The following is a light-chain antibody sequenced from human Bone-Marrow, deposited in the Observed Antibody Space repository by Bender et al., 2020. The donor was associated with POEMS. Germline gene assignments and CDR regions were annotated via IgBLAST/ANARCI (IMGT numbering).Light chain of an antibody. J-gene: IGLJ2*01. V-gene: IGLV1-44*01. CDR3: GSYGAGNNLL. CDR1: SSNIGAHA. Sequence: QSVLTQPPSASGTPGQRVTISCSGGSSNIGAHAVNWYQHLPGTAPKLLIYSSHRRPSEVPDRFSGSRSGTSASLAISGLQSEDEADYYCGSYGAGNNLLFGGGTRVTVL. CDR2: SSH.